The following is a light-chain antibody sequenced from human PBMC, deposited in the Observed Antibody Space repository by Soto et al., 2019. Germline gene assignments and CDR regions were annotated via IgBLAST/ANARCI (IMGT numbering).Light chain of an antibody. CDR2: EVD. Sequence: QSALTQPPSASGSLGQSVTISCTGTSSDVGGYNFVSWYQQQPGKAPKVMINEVDKRPSGVPDRFSGSKSGDTASLTVSGLQAEDEADYYCSSYAGNKVGYVFGSGTKVTVL. CDR1: SSDVGGYNF. CDR3: SSYAGNKVGYV. V-gene: IGLV2-8*01. J-gene: IGLJ1*01.